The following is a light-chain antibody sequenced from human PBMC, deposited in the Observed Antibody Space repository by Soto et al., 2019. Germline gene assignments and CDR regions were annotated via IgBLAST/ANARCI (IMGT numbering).Light chain of an antibody. J-gene: IGKJ1*01. V-gene: IGKV3-20*01. CDR2: GAS. Sequence: EIVLTQSPGTLSLSPGERATLSCRASQSVSSSYLAWYQQKPGQAPRLLIYGASSRATGIPDRFSGYGSGTDFTLTISRLEPEDFAVYYCQQYGRSLWTSGQGTKVEIK. CDR3: QQYGRSLWT. CDR1: QSVSSSY.